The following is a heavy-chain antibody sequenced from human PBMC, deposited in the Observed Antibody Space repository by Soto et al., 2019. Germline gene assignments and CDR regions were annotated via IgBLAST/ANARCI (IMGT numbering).Heavy chain of an antibody. CDR1: GYTFTRYT. J-gene: IGHJ5*02. CDR3: ARGIAKGQLDP. V-gene: IGHV1-3*01. Sequence: GASVKVSCKASGYTFTRYTMNWVRQAPGQRLESMGWINPDNGNTKSSQKFQDRVIITRDKSASTAYMGLSSLTSEDTAVYYCARGIAKGQLDPWGEGNLVTISS. D-gene: IGHD2-15*01. CDR2: INPDNGNT.